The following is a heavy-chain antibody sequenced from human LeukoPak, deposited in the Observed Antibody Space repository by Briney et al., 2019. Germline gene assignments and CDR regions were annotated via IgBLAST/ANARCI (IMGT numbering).Heavy chain of an antibody. CDR2: ITSSSSYI. D-gene: IGHD3-22*01. Sequence: PGGSLRLSCAASGFTFSTYTMNWVRQAPGKGLEWVSSITSSSSYIYYADSVKGRFTISRDNAKKSLYLQMNSLRAEDTAFYYCARRYDSSGYPFDYWGQGTLVTVSS. V-gene: IGHV3-21*01. CDR1: GFTFSTYT. J-gene: IGHJ4*02. CDR3: ARRYDSSGYPFDY.